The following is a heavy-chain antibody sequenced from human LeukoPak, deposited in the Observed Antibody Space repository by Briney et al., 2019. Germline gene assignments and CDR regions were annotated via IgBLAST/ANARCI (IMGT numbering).Heavy chain of an antibody. CDR3: ARDYGGWLVPSS. V-gene: IGHV4-34*01. CDR2: IRQSGGT. J-gene: IGHJ5*02. D-gene: IGHD6-19*01. Sequence: SETLSLTCAVYGGSFSTYFWSWIRQAPGKGLEWIGEIRQSGGTNYNPSLKSRLTISVDTSKNQFSLKLNSVTAADTAVYYCARDYGGWLVPSSWGQGTVVTVSS. CDR1: GGSFSTYF.